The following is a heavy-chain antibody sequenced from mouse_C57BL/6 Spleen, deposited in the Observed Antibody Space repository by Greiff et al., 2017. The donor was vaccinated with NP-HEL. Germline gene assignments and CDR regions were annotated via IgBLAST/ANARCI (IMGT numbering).Heavy chain of an antibody. CDR1: GFTFSDYG. D-gene: IGHD1-1*01. V-gene: IGHV5-17*01. J-gene: IGHJ4*01. CDR2: ISSGSSTI. Sequence: EVQLQQSGGGLVKPGGSLKLSCAASGFTFSDYGMHWVRQAPEKGLEWVAYISSGSSTIYYADTVKGRFTISRDNAKNTLFLQMTSLRSEDTAMYYCAPLTTVVDYWGQGTSVTVSS. CDR3: APLTTVVDY.